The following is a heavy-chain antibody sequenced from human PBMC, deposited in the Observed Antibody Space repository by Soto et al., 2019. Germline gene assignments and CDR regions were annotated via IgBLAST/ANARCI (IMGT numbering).Heavy chain of an antibody. CDR1: GGSISSYY. CDR2: IYYSGST. D-gene: IGHD3-10*01. V-gene: IGHV4-59*08. J-gene: IGHJ4*02. CDR3: ARKTYYYGSGYFDY. Sequence: SETLSLTCTVSGGSISSYYWSWIRQPPGKGLEWIGYIYYSGSTNYNPSLKSRVTISVDTSKNQFSLKLSSVTAADTAVYYCARKTYYYGSGYFDYWGQGTLVTVSS.